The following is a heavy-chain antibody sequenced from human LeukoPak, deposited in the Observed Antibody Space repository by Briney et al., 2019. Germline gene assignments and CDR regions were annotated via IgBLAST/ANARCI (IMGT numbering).Heavy chain of an antibody. CDR2: ISSSSSYI. CDR3: ARDYGAAAGPYFDY. CDR1: GFTFSSYA. D-gene: IGHD6-13*01. V-gene: IGHV3-21*01. Sequence: GGSLRLSCAASGFTFSSYAMSWVRQAPGKGLEWVSSISSSSSYIYYADSVKGRFTISRDNAKNSLYLQMNSLRAEDTAVYYCARDYGAAAGPYFDYWGQGTLVTVSS. J-gene: IGHJ4*02.